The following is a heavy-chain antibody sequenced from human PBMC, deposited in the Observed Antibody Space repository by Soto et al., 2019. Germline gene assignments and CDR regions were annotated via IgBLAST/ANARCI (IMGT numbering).Heavy chain of an antibody. CDR1: GFSLSTSGVG. CDR3: AHRDYYNSSGYVPFDS. CDR2: LYWNEDK. Sequence: SGPTLVNPTQTLTLTRSFSGFSLSTSGVGVGWIRQPPGKALEWLVLLYWNEDKRYSPSLESRLTVTKDTSKNQVVLTMTNVDPVDTATYYCAHRDYYNSSGYVPFDSWGQGTLVTVSS. D-gene: IGHD3-22*01. J-gene: IGHJ4*02. V-gene: IGHV2-5*01.